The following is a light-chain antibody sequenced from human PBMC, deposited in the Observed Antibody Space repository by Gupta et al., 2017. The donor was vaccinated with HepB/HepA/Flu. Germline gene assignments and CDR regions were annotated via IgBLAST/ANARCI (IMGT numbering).Light chain of an antibody. V-gene: IGKV3-20*01. J-gene: IGKJ2*01. CDR2: GAS. Sequence: EIVLTQSPGTLPLSPGERATLSCRDSQRVSSDYFVWYQQKRGQAHRLLIYGASTRATGIPDRFRGGGCGSDFALTISSLELEDFAVYYYQQYECPSGYTFGQGTKLEIK. CDR3: QQYECPSGYT. CDR1: QRVSSDY.